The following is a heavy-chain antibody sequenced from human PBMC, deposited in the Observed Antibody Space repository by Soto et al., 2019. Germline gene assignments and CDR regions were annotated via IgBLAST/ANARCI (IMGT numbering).Heavy chain of an antibody. Sequence: QVQLVESGGGVVQPWRSLRLYCAASGFSFSSYTMHWVRQTPGRGLQCVAVTSYDGHNKYYADSVRGRFTISRDNSNRTLYLQMNNLRADETAVYYCVGEALWTGNSLEAWGQGTLLTVSS. CDR3: VGEALWTGNSLEA. CDR1: GFSFSSYT. CDR2: TSYDGHNK. J-gene: IGHJ5*02. V-gene: IGHV3-30*04. D-gene: IGHD3-3*01.